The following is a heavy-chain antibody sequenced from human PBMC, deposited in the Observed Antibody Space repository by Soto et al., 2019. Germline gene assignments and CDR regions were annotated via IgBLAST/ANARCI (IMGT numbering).Heavy chain of an antibody. CDR2: IYHSGST. CDR1: GGSISSNNW. V-gene: IGHV4-4*02. Sequence: QVQLQESGPGLVKPSGTLSLTCAVSGGSISSNNWWSWVRPPPGKVLEWIGEIYHSGSTNYNPSLESRVTILVDKSKNKFSLNLSSVTAADTAVYYCARRTDYYASSGTFDYWGQGTLVTVSS. J-gene: IGHJ4*02. D-gene: IGHD3-22*01. CDR3: ARRTDYYASSGTFDY.